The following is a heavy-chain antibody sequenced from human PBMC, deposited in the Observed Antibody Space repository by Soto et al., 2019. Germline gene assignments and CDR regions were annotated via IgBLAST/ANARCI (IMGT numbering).Heavy chain of an antibody. CDR1: EFTVSSDY. V-gene: IGHV3-66*01. J-gene: IGHJ4*02. CDR3: AKSLTVGATAPDY. D-gene: IGHD1-26*01. Sequence: GVSPGLSCAAPEFTVSSDYMSWVRQAPGKGLDWVSVIYNDGRTYYADSVRGRFTISRDNSKNTVYLQMSSLSAEDTAIYYCAKSLTVGATAPDYWGQGT. CDR2: IYNDGRT.